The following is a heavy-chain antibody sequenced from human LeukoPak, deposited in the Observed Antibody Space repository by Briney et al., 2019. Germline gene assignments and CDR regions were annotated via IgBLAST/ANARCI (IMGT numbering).Heavy chain of an antibody. Sequence: GASVKVSCKASGGTFSSYAISWVRQAPGQGLEWMGGIIPIFGTANYAQKFQGRVTITADKSTSTAYMELSSLRSEDTAVYYCARETGSGDSSGYSSGYWGQGTLVTVSS. CDR3: ARETGSGDSSGYSSGY. CDR1: GGTFSSYA. D-gene: IGHD3-22*01. J-gene: IGHJ4*02. V-gene: IGHV1-69*06. CDR2: IIPIFGTA.